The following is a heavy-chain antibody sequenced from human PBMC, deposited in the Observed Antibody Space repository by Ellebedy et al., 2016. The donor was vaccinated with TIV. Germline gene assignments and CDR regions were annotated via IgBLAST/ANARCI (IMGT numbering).Heavy chain of an antibody. CDR2: TYYRSKWYS. CDR1: GDSVSSNSAA. V-gene: IGHV6-1*01. Sequence: SETLSLTCAISGDSVSSNSAAWNWIRQSPSRGLEWLGRTYYRSKWYSDYAVSVKSRITINADTSKNQISLQLSSVTAADTAVYYCARERRWDVVVVAAKTRYYYYGMDVWGQGTTVTVSS. D-gene: IGHD2-15*01. J-gene: IGHJ6*02. CDR3: ARERRWDVVVVAAKTRYYYYGMDV.